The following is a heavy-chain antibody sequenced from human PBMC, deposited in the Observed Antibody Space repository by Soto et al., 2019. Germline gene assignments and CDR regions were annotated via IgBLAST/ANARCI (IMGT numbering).Heavy chain of an antibody. CDR1: GFTFSSYW. V-gene: IGHV3-74*01. J-gene: IGHJ5*02. Sequence: EVQLVESGGGLVQPGGSLRLSCAASGFTFSSYWMHWVRQAPGKGLVWVSRINSDGSSTSYADSVKGRFTISRDNAKNTPYLQMNSLRAEDTAVYYCARGIMAAAERFDPWGQGTLVTVSS. CDR2: INSDGSST. D-gene: IGHD6-13*01. CDR3: ARGIMAAAERFDP.